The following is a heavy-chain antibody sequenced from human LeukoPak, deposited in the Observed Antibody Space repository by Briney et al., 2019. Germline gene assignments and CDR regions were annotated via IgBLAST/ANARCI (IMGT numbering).Heavy chain of an antibody. D-gene: IGHD6-13*01. CDR1: GVSISTYY. CDR3: ARVYAAAGVWGMDV. J-gene: IGHJ6*02. CDR2: IFYSGSP. Sequence: PSETLSLTCTVSGVSISTYYWSWIRQPPGKGLELLGYIFYSGSPNYNPSLKGRVTISVDTSRTQFSLKLTSVTAADTAVYYCARVYAAAGVWGMDVWGQGTTVTVSS. V-gene: IGHV4-59*01.